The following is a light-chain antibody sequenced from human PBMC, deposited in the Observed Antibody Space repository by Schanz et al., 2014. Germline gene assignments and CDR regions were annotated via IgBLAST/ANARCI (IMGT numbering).Light chain of an antibody. J-gene: IGKJ1*01. CDR3: QQYGSSPRT. CDR1: QSVSSSY. Sequence: EIVLTQSPGTLSLSPGEGATLSCRASQSVSSSYLAWYQQKPGQPPRLLIYDASSRATGVPDRFSGSGSGTGFTLTISRMEPEDFAVYYCQQYGSSPRTFGQGTKVAIK. V-gene: IGKV3-20*01. CDR2: DAS.